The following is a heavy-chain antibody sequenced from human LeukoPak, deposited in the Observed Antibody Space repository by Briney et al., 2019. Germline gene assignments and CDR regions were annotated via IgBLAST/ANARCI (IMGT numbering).Heavy chain of an antibody. Sequence: NPSQTLSLTCTVSGGSINSGAYYWSWIRQHPGKGLEWIGYIYYSGSTYYNPSLKSRIIISVDTSKNQFSLKLRSVTAADTAVYYCARAGYSGFDFNFDYWGQGTLVTVFS. J-gene: IGHJ4*02. CDR3: ARAGYSGFDFNFDY. CDR1: GGSINSGAYY. CDR2: IYYSGST. V-gene: IGHV4-31*03. D-gene: IGHD5-12*01.